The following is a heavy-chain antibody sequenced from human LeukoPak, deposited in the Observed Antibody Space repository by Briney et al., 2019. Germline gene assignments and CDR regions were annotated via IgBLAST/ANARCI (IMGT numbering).Heavy chain of an antibody. Sequence: SETLSLTCTVSGGSISSYYWSWIRQPPGKGLEWIGYIYYSGSTNYNPSLKSRVTISVDTSKNQFSLKLSSVTAADTAVYYCARAEDYYDSSGFSFDYWGQGTLVTVSS. CDR1: GGSISSYY. D-gene: IGHD3-22*01. CDR3: ARAEDYYDSSGFSFDY. J-gene: IGHJ4*02. V-gene: IGHV4-59*01. CDR2: IYYSGST.